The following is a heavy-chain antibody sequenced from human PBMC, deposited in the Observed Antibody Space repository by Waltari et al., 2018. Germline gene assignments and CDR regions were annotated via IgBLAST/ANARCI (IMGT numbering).Heavy chain of an antibody. J-gene: IGHJ4*02. D-gene: IGHD5-12*01. CDR2: INPNSGGT. Sequence: QVQLVQSGAEVKKPGASVKVSCKASGYTFTGYYMHLVRQAPGQGLEWMGWINPNSGGTNDAQKFQGRVTMTRDTSISTAYMELSRLRSDDTAVYYCARVGNERWLQFDYWGQGTLVTVSS. CDR1: GYTFTGYY. CDR3: ARVGNERWLQFDY. V-gene: IGHV1-2*02.